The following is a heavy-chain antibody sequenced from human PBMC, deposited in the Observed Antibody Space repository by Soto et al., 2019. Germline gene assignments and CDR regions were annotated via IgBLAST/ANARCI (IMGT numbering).Heavy chain of an antibody. CDR1: EFSFSDHY. CDR2: ISGTTGYT. Sequence: GGSLRLSCAASEFSFSDHYMTWIRQAPGKGLEWLSYISGTTGYTKYADSVKGRFTISRDNAKNSLYLQMNSLRAEDTAVYFCARVDSDSRGYYLQTWGQGTLVTVSS. J-gene: IGHJ4*02. D-gene: IGHD3-22*01. V-gene: IGHV3-11*06. CDR3: ARVDSDSRGYYLQT.